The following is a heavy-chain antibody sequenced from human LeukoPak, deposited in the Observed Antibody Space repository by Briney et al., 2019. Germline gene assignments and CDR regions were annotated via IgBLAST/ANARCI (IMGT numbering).Heavy chain of an antibody. Sequence: GGSLRLSCAASGFTFSFYAMSWVRQAPGKGLEWVSTIGGGGGDTYYADSVRGRFTISRDNSKNTLDLRVSSLRVEDTAVYYCARDTLAYCGGDCYSTPLSEYWGQGTLVTVSS. V-gene: IGHV3-23*01. J-gene: IGHJ4*02. CDR3: ARDTLAYCGGDCYSTPLSEY. D-gene: IGHD2-21*02. CDR1: GFTFSFYA. CDR2: IGGGGGDT.